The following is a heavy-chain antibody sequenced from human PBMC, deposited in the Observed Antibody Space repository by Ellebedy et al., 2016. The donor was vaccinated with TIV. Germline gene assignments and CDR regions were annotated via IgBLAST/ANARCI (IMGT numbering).Heavy chain of an antibody. V-gene: IGHV1-8*03. CDR2: MNPNSGNT. D-gene: IGHD3-10*01. J-gene: IGHJ6*02. CDR3: ARVYGSGSYLYYYYGMDV. CDR1: GYTFTSYD. Sequence: GESLKISCKGSGYTFTSYDINWVRQATGQGLEWMGWMNPNSGNTGYAQKFQGRVTITRNTSISTAYMELSSLRSEDTAVYYCARVYGSGSYLYYYYGMDVWGQGTTVTVSS.